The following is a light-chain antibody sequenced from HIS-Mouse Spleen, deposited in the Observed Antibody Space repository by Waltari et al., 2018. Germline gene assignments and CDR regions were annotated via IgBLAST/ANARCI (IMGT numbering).Light chain of an antibody. CDR3: YSAADNNLGV. Sequence: YELTQPFSVAVSPGQTASITCPGNVLAKKYARWFQQKPGQAPVLVIYKDSARPSGIPERFSGSSSGTTVTLTISGAQVEDEADYYCYSAADNNLGVFGGGPKLTVL. CDR1: VLAKKY. V-gene: IGLV3-27*01. CDR2: KDS. J-gene: IGLJ3*02.